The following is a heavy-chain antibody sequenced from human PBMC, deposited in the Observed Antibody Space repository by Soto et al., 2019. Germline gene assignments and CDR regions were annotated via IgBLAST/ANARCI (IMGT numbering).Heavy chain of an antibody. J-gene: IGHJ4*02. CDR3: ARGRVRGVIIHHFDY. Sequence: QVQLQESGPGLVKPSETLSLTCTVSGGSISSYYWSWIRQPPGKGLEWIGYIYYSGGTNYNPSLKSRVTISVDTSKNQFSLKLSSVTAAVTAVYYCARGRVRGVIIHHFDYWGQGTLVTVSS. V-gene: IGHV4-59*01. CDR1: GGSISSYY. CDR2: IYYSGGT. D-gene: IGHD3-10*01.